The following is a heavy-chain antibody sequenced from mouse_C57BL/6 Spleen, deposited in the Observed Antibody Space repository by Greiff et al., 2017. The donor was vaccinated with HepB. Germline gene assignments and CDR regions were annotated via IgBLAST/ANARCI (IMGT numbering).Heavy chain of an antibody. D-gene: IGHD1-1*01. CDR2: ISSGSSTI. Sequence: EVKLVESGGGLVKPGGSLKLSCAASGFTFSDYGMHWVRQAPEKGLEWVAYISSGSSTIYYADTVKGRFTISRDNAKNTLFLQMTSLRSEDTAMYYCARRYYGSSPAWFAYWGQGTLVTVSA. CDR1: GFTFSDYG. CDR3: ARRYYGSSPAWFAY. V-gene: IGHV5-17*01. J-gene: IGHJ3*01.